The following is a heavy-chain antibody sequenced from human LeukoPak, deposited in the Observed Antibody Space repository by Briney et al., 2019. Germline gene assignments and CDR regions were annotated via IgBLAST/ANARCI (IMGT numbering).Heavy chain of an antibody. Sequence: PSETLSLTCTVSGVPISSYYWSWLRQPPGKGLEWIGYIYYSGSTNYNPSLKSRVTISVDTSKNQFSLKLSSVTAADTAVYYCARGAVGALIDYWGQGTLVTVSS. CDR1: GVPISSYY. V-gene: IGHV4-59*01. CDR2: IYYSGST. J-gene: IGHJ4*02. D-gene: IGHD1-26*01. CDR3: ARGAVGALIDY.